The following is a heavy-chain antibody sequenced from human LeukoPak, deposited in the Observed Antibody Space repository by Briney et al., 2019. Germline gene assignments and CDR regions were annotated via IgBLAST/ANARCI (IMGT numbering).Heavy chain of an antibody. CDR2: IKEDGSAT. D-gene: IGHD1-7*01. Sequence: PGGSLRLSCEVSGFTFSNFWMTWVRQAPGKGLEWVANIKEDGSATYYVDSVKGRFTLSRDNARNVLYLQMKYVGVDDTAVYYCARAGITGTPDYWGQGTLVTVSS. CDR3: ARAGITGTPDY. J-gene: IGHJ4*02. CDR1: GFTFSNFW. V-gene: IGHV3-7*01.